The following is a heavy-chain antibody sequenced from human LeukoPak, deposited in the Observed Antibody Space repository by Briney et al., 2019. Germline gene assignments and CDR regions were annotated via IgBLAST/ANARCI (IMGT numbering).Heavy chain of an antibody. CDR2: INPNSGGT. CDR1: GYTFTGYY. J-gene: IGHJ5*02. CDR3: ARANVLLWFGELGDLGIWFDP. Sequence: ASVKVSCKASGYTFTGYYMHWVRQAPGQGLEWMGWINPNSGGTNYAQKFQGRVTMTRDTSISTAYMELSRLRSDDTAVYYCARANVLLWFGELGDLGIWFDPWGQGTLVTVSS. V-gene: IGHV1-2*02. D-gene: IGHD3-10*01.